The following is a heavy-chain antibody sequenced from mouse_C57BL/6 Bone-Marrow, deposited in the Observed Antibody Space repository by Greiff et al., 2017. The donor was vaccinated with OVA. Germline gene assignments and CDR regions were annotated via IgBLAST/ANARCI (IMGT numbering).Heavy chain of an antibody. Sequence: VQLQQSGPELVKPGASVKISCKASGYTFTDYYMNWVKQSHGKSLEWIGDINPTNGGTSYNQQFKGKATLTVDKSSSTAYMELRSLTSEDSAVYYCARRDYYGSSFPYYFDYWGQGTTLTVSS. CDR1: GYTFTDYY. CDR2: INPTNGGT. V-gene: IGHV1-26*01. CDR3: ARRDYYGSSFPYYFDY. D-gene: IGHD1-1*01. J-gene: IGHJ2*01.